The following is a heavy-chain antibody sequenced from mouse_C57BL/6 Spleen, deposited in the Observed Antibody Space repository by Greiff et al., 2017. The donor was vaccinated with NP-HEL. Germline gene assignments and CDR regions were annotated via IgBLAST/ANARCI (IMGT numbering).Heavy chain of an antibody. CDR3: ARIIITTVVPLYFDY. D-gene: IGHD1-1*01. J-gene: IGHJ2*01. CDR2: IRNKANGYTT. V-gene: IGHV7-3*01. Sequence: EVKLMESGGGLVQPGGSLSLSCAASGFTFTDYYMSWVRQPPGKALEWLGFIRNKANGYTTEYSASVKGRFTISRDNSQSILYLQMNALRAEDSATYYCARIIITTVVPLYFDYWGQGTTLTVSS. CDR1: GFTFTDYY.